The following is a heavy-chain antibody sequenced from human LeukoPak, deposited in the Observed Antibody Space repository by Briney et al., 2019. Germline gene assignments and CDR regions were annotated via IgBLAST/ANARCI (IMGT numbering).Heavy chain of an antibody. Sequence: PSETLSPTCAVYGGSFSGYYWSWIRQPPGKGLEWIGEINHSGSTNYNPSLKSRVTISVDTSKNQFSLKLSSVTAADTAVYYCARGGCSSTSCPYSDWFDPWGQGTLVTVSS. V-gene: IGHV4-34*01. J-gene: IGHJ5*02. D-gene: IGHD2-2*01. CDR2: INHSGST. CDR1: GGSFSGYY. CDR3: ARGGCSSTSCPYSDWFDP.